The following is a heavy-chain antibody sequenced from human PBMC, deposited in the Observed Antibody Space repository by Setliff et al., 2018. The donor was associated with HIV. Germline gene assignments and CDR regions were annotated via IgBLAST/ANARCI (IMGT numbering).Heavy chain of an antibody. CDR3: SRGGVPPYYYYGMDV. CDR2: INSYNGNT. CDR1: GSTFTTYG. V-gene: IGHV1-18*04. D-gene: IGHD3-10*01. J-gene: IGHJ6*02. Sequence: ASVKVSCKASGSTFTTYGVNWVRQAPGQGLEWMGWINSYNGNTKFAQKFQGRVTMTTDTSTTTAFMELRSLKADDTGIYYCSRGGVPPYYYYGMDVWGQGTTVTVSS.